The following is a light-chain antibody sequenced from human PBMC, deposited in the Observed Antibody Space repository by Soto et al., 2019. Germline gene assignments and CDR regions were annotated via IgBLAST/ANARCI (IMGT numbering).Light chain of an antibody. J-gene: IGLJ2*01. CDR2: GNN. CDR3: AAWDDSLNGVI. Sequence: QSVLTQPPSASGTPGQRVTISCSGSSSNIGGNTVNWYQQLPGTAPKLLIYGNNQRPSGVPDRFSGSKSGTSASLAISGLRSEDEADYYCAAWDDSLNGVIFGGGTKLTVL. V-gene: IGLV1-44*01. CDR1: SSNIGGNT.